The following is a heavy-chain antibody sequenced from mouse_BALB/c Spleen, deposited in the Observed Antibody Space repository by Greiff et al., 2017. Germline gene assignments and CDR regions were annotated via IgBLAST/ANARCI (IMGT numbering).Heavy chain of an antibody. CDR1: GFTFSSYA. CDR3: ARDGNSHYYAMDY. Sequence: EVKLVESGGGLVKPGGSLKLSCAASGFTFSSYAMSWVRQSPEKRLEWVAEISSGGSYTYYPDTVTGRFTISRDNAKNTLYLEMSSLRSEDTAMYYFARDGNSHYYAMDYWGQGTSVTVSS. D-gene: IGHD2-1*01. CDR2: ISSGGSYT. V-gene: IGHV5-9-4*01. J-gene: IGHJ4*01.